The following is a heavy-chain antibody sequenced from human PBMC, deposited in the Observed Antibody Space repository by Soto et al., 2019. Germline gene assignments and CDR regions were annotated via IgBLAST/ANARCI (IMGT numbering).Heavy chain of an antibody. D-gene: IGHD1-26*01. CDR1: GFTFDDYA. Sequence: EVQLVESGGGLVQPGRSLRLSCAASGFTFDDYAMHWVRQAPGKGLEWVSGISWNSGSIGYADSVKGRFTISRDNAKNSLYLQMNSLRAEDTALYYCAKDMGRSYYYGMDVWGQGTTVTVSS. J-gene: IGHJ6*02. V-gene: IGHV3-9*01. CDR2: ISWNSGSI. CDR3: AKDMGRSYYYGMDV.